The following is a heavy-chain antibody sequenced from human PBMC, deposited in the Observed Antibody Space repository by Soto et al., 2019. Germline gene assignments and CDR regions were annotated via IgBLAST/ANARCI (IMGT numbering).Heavy chain of an antibody. Sequence: SETLSLTCSVYGGSFSDYYWSWIRQPPGKELEWIGEINHSGSTNYNPSLKSRVTISVHTSKNQFSLKLSSVTAADTAVYYCARARKGSGSDYYYHYGMDVWGKGTTVTVS. CDR1: GGSFSDYY. D-gene: IGHD3-3*01. CDR2: INHSGST. J-gene: IGHJ6*04. CDR3: ARARKGSGSDYYYHYGMDV. V-gene: IGHV4-34*01.